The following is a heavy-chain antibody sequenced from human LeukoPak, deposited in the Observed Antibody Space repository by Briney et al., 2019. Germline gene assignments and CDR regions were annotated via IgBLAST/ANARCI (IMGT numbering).Heavy chain of an antibody. CDR2: INHSGST. CDR3: ARGNIYGDHLY. Sequence: PSETLSLTCAVYGGSFSGYYWSWIRQPPGKGLEWIGEINHSGSTNYNPSLKSRVTISVDTSKNQFSLKLSSVTAADTAVYYCARGNIYGDHLYWGQGTLVTVSS. CDR1: GGSFSGYY. J-gene: IGHJ4*02. D-gene: IGHD4-17*01. V-gene: IGHV4-34*01.